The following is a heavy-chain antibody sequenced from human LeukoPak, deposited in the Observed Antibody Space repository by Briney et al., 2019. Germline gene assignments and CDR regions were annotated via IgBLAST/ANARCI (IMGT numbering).Heavy chain of an antibody. CDR3: TTAYTQDYGDYVGDFDY. V-gene: IGHV3-23*01. J-gene: IGHJ4*02. CDR2: ISGSGGST. Sequence: GGSLRLSCAASGFTFSSYAMSWVRQAPGKGLEWVSAISGSGGSTYYADSVKGRFTISRDDSKNTLYLQMNSLKTEDTAVYYCTTAYTQDYGDYVGDFDYWGQGTLVTVSS. D-gene: IGHD4-17*01. CDR1: GFTFSSYA.